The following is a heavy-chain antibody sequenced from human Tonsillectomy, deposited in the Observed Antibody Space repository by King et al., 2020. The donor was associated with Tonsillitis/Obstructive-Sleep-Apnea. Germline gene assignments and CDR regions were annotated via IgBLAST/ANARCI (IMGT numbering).Heavy chain of an antibody. CDR2: IYPGDSDT. D-gene: IGHD6-19*01. V-gene: IGHV5-51*01. J-gene: IGHJ3*02. Sequence: QLVQSGAEVKKPGESLKISCKGSGYSFSSYWIGWVRQMPGKGLEWMGIIYPGDSDTRYSPSFQGQVTISADKSISTAYLQWSSLKASDTAMYYCARSSHSSGWYDAFDMWGQGTMVTVSS. CDR3: ARSSHSSGWYDAFDM. CDR1: GYSFSSYW.